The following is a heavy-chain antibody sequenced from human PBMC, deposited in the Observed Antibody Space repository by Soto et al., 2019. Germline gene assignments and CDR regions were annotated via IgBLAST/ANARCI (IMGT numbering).Heavy chain of an antibody. CDR1: GGSFSGYY. CDR2: INHSGST. CDR3: ARGRDYVRWFDS. J-gene: IGHJ5*01. Sequence: QVQLQQWGAGLLKPSETLSLTCAVYGGSFSGYYWSWIRQPPGKGLEWIGEINHSGSTNYNPSLKSRVTISVDTSKNQFSLKLSSVTAAATAVYYCARGRDYVRWFDSWGQGTLVTVSS. D-gene: IGHD4-17*01. V-gene: IGHV4-34*01.